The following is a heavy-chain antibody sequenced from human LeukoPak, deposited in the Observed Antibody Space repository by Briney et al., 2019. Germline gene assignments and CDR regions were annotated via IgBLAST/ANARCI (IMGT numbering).Heavy chain of an antibody. J-gene: IGHJ4*02. D-gene: IGHD3-22*01. V-gene: IGHV3-7*03. CDR2: IKQDGSEK. CDR3: AKASAMIVVVSKHFDY. CDR1: GFTFSSYA. Sequence: GGSLRLSCAASGFTFSSYAMSWVRQAPGKGLEWVANIKQDGSEKDYVDSVKGRFTISRDNSKNTLYLQMNSLRAEDTAVYYCAKASAMIVVVSKHFDYWGQGTLVTVSS.